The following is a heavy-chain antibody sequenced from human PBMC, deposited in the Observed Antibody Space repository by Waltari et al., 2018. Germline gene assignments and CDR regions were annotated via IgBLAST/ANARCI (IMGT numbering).Heavy chain of an antibody. D-gene: IGHD1-26*01. CDR2: IKGDGSTT. CDR3: VRFSGGY. V-gene: IGHV3-74*01. Sequence: EVQLVESGGGLVQPGGSLRLSCAASGFTLSVSWMHWVRQAPGKGLVWVSNIKGDGSTTSYADSVKGRFTISRDNAKNTLYLQMNSLRVEDTAVYYCVRFSGGYWGQGALVTVSS. CDR1: GFTLSVSW. J-gene: IGHJ4*02.